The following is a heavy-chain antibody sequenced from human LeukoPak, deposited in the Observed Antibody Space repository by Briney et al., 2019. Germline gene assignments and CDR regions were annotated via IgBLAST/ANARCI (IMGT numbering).Heavy chain of an antibody. CDR2: ISYDGSNK. CDR3: AKGSYSSSSGWFDP. J-gene: IGHJ5*02. CDR1: GFTFGSYA. D-gene: IGHD6-13*01. Sequence: PGGSLRLSCAASGFTFGSYAMHWVRQAPGKGLEWVAVISYDGSNKYYADSVKGRFTISRDNSKNTLYLQMNSLRAEDTAVYYCAKGSYSSSSGWFDPWGQGTLVTVSS. V-gene: IGHV3-30*07.